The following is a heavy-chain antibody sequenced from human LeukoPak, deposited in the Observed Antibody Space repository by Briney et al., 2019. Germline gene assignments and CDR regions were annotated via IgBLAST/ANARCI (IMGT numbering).Heavy chain of an antibody. J-gene: IGHJ4*02. CDR2: VKSKTDGGTT. CDR3: ASVGGQPLHYFDY. D-gene: IGHD2-2*01. CDR1: GFNFNSAW. Sequence: TPGGSLRLSCIGSGFNFNSAWMIWVRQAPGMGLEWLVCVKSKTDGGTTDYAAPVKGRFTISRDDSQNALYLQINSLKTEDTAVYYCASVGGQPLHYFDYWGQGTLVTVSS. V-gene: IGHV3-15*01.